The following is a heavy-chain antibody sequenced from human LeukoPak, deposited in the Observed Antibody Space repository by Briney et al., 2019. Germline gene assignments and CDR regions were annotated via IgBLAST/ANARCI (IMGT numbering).Heavy chain of an antibody. CDR1: GFTFSNAW. D-gene: IGHD3-10*01. CDR2: IKSKTDGGTT. J-gene: IGHJ4*02. V-gene: IGHV3-15*01. CDR3: TTDQVLLWFGELFNDDY. Sequence: PGGSLRLSCAASGFTFSNAWMSWVRQAPGKGLEWVGRIKSKTDGGTTDYAAPAKGRFTISRDDSKNTLYLQTNSLKTEDTAVYYCTTDQVLLWFGELFNDDYWGQGTLVTVSS.